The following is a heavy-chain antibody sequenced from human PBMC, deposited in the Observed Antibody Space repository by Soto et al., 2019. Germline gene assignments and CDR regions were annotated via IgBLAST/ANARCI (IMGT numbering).Heavy chain of an antibody. CDR2: ISYDGSNK. J-gene: IGHJ4*02. CDR1: GFTFSSYA. D-gene: IGHD6-13*01. V-gene: IGHV3-30-3*01. CDR3: ARDRQYSSSWLDY. Sequence: GGSLRLSCVASGFTFSSYAMHWVRQAPGKGLEWVAVISYDGSNKYYADSVKGRFTISRDNSKNTLYLQMNSLRAEDTAVYYCARDRQYSSSWLDYWGQGTLVTVS.